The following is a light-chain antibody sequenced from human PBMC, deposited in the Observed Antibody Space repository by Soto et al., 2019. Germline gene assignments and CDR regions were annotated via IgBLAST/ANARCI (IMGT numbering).Light chain of an antibody. J-gene: IGKJ1*01. CDR2: AAS. Sequence: DIQLTQSPSFLSASVGDRVTITCRASQGISSYLAWYQQKPGKAPKLLIYAASTLQSGVPSRFRGSGSGTEFTLTISRLQPEDFATYYFQQLNSYPQTFGQGTKVEIK. CDR1: QGISSY. V-gene: IGKV1-9*01. CDR3: QQLNSYPQT.